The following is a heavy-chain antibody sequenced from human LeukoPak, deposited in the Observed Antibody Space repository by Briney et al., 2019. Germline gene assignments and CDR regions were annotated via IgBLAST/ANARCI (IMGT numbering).Heavy chain of an antibody. D-gene: IGHD6-19*01. CDR2: ISFHGSDK. CDR1: GFTFSSYG. Sequence: GGSLRLSCTASGFTFSSYGRHWVRQAPGKGLEWVAVISFHGSDKYYADSVKGRFTTSRDNSKNTLYLQMDSLRAEDTAVYYCVKEVHSSGWSMYLDYWGQGTPVTVSS. J-gene: IGHJ4*02. CDR3: VKEVHSSGWSMYLDY. V-gene: IGHV3-30*18.